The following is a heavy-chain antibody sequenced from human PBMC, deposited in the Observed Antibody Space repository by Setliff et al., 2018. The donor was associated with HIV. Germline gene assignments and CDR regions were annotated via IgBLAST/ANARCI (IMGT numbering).Heavy chain of an antibody. J-gene: IGHJ3*02. D-gene: IGHD5-12*01. CDR2: INPTGGST. CDR1: GYSFTNHY. CDR3: ASAGAWQRNALGI. V-gene: IGHV1-46*01. Sequence: GASVKVSCKPSGYSFTNHYMHWVRQAPGQGLEWMGVINPTGGSTRNTQKFQGRVGMTRDTSTSTVYMELSSLRSEDTAVYYCASAGAWQRNALGIWGQGTMVTVS.